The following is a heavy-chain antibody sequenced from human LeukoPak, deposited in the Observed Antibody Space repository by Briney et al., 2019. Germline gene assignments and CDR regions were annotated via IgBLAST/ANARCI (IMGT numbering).Heavy chain of an antibody. V-gene: IGHV4-34*01. CDR2: INHSGST. CDR1: GGSFSGYY. J-gene: IGHJ4*02. D-gene: IGHD3-22*01. CDR3: ARVQTNYYYDSSGYPLRYFDY. Sequence: PSETLSLTCAVYGGSFSGYYWSWIRQPPGKGLEWIGEINHSGSTNYNPSLKSRVTISVDTPKNQFSLKLSSVTAADTAVYYCARVQTNYYYDSSGYPLRYFDYWGQGTLVTVSS.